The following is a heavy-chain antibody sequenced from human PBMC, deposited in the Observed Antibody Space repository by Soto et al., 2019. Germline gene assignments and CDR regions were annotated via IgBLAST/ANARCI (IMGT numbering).Heavy chain of an antibody. CDR1: GGSLSGYY. CDR3: RRREVRWRTIARAADS. V-gene: IGHV4-34*01. CDR2: INYSGNT. Sequence: QVQLQQWGAGLLKPSETLSLTCAVYGGSLSGYYWSWIRQPPGKALEWIGEINYSGNTNYNPSLRSRLTITVDATNTALFLKLSPVSDADTAIYCGRRREVRWRTIARAADSWGQGTLVTVSS. D-gene: IGHD1-26*01. J-gene: IGHJ5*01.